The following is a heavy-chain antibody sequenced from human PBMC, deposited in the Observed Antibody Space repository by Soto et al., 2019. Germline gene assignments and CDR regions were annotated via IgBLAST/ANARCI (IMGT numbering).Heavy chain of an antibody. D-gene: IGHD3-22*01. CDR2: INPNSGGT. CDR3: ARGVPLYDSSGYYQPVDY. CDR1: GYTFTGYY. V-gene: IGHV1-2*04. Sequence: ASVKVSCKASGYTFTGYYMHWVRQAPGQGLEWMGRINPNSGGTNYAQKFQGWVTMTRDTSISTAYMELSRLRSDDTAVYYCARGVPLYDSSGYYQPVDYWGQGTLVTVSS. J-gene: IGHJ4*02.